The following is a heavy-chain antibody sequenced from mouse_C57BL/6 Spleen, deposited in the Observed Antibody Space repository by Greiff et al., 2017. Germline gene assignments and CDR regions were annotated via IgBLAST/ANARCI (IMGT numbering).Heavy chain of an antibody. V-gene: IGHV5-16*01. CDR1: GFTFSDYY. J-gene: IGHJ1*03. CDR2: INYDGSST. CDR3: AREDTTVVATDWYFDV. Sequence: EVHLVESEGGLVQPGSSMKLSCTASGFTFSDYYMAWVRQVPEKGLEWVANINYDGSSTYYLDPLKSRFIITRDNAKNILYLQMSSLKSEDTATYYCAREDTTVVATDWYFDVWGTGTTVTVSS. D-gene: IGHD1-1*01.